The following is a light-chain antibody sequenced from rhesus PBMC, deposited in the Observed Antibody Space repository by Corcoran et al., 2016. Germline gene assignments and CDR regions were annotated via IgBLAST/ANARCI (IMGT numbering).Light chain of an antibody. V-gene: IGLV3S11*01. CDR2: GNT. CDR1: SLKTYY. CDR3: GSWDNSGNHYI. J-gene: IGLJ1*01. Sequence: SSGLTXEPALSVALGHTVRMTCQGDSLKTYYASWYQQKPGQVPVLVIYGNTNRPSGIPGRFSGSWSGNTGSLTITGAQVEDEADYYCGSWDNSGNHYIFGAGTRLXVL.